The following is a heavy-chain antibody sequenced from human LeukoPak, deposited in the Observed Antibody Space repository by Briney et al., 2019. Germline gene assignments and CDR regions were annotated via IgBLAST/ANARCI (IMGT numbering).Heavy chain of an antibody. J-gene: IGHJ4*02. Sequence: ASVTLSCKASGYTFTSYAMNWVRQAPGQGLEWMGWINTNTRNPTYAQGFTGRFVLCLATSVRTAYMQISRLKAEDTGVYYCARGRGYSYGYRFYPDYWGQGTLVTVSS. CDR1: GYTFTSYA. V-gene: IGHV7-4-1*02. D-gene: IGHD5-18*01. CDR3: ARGRGYSYGYRFYPDY. CDR2: INTNTRNP.